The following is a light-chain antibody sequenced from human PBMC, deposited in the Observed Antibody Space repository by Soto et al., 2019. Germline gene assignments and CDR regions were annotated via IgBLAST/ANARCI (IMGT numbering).Light chain of an antibody. Sequence: GMTQSVATLSVSPGERASLSCRARRSVSSNLPWSQQKPGQAPRLLIYDASIRATGIPARFSGSGSGTEFTLTISSLQPEDFAVYYFQQYNKWPPETFGQGTQV. CDR1: RSVSSN. CDR2: DAS. J-gene: IGKJ1*01. V-gene: IGKV3-15*01. CDR3: QQYNKWPPET.